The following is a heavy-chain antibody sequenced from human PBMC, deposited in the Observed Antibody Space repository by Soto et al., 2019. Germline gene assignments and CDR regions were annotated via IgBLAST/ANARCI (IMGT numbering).Heavy chain of an antibody. Sequence: GGSLRLSCAVSGFSFSSYWMHWVRQAPGKGLVWVSRSNSDGSSTSYADSVKGRFTISRDSVKNTLYLQMNSLRAEDTAVYYCARAGKVDDIVVVVAATPIDYWGQGTLVTVSS. CDR2: SNSDGSST. D-gene: IGHD2-15*01. CDR1: GFSFSSYW. V-gene: IGHV3-74*01. CDR3: ARAGKVDDIVVVVAATPIDY. J-gene: IGHJ4*02.